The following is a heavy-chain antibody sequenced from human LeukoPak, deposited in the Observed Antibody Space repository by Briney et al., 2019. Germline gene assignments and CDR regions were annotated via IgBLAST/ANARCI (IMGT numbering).Heavy chain of an antibody. D-gene: IGHD3-10*01. CDR3: ARDRSYGSGSYYYYMDV. V-gene: IGHV1-46*03. CDR2: INPSGGST. Sequence: ASVKVSCKASGYTFTSYYMHWVRQAPAQGLEWMGIINPSGGSTSYAQKFQGRVTMTRDTSTSTAYMELSSLRSEDTAVYYCARDRSYGSGSYYYYMDVWGKGTTVTVSS. CDR1: GYTFTSYY. J-gene: IGHJ6*03.